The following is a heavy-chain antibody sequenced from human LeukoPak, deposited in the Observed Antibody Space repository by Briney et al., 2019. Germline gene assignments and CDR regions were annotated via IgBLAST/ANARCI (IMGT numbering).Heavy chain of an antibody. J-gene: IGHJ4*02. Sequence: GGSLRLSCGASGFTFSNSWMSWVRQAPGKGLEWVANINQDGSEKYYVDSVEGRFTIFRDNAKNSLYLQMNSLRAEDTAVYYCARDMGSSRLDYWGQGTLVTVSS. D-gene: IGHD6-6*01. CDR2: INQDGSEK. CDR3: ARDMGSSRLDY. CDR1: GFTFSNSW. V-gene: IGHV3-7*05.